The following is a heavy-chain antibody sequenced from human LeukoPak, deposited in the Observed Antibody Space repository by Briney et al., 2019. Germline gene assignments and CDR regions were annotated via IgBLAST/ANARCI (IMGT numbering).Heavy chain of an antibody. Sequence: SETLSLTCTVSGGSVSSYYWSWIRQSPGKGLEWIGYIYYSGSTNYNPSLKSRVTISVDTSKNQFSLKLSSVTAADTAVYYCAAASSSPSNWFDPWGQGTLVTVSS. CDR2: IYYSGST. D-gene: IGHD6-6*01. CDR1: GGSVSSYY. CDR3: AAASSSPSNWFDP. J-gene: IGHJ5*02. V-gene: IGHV4-59*02.